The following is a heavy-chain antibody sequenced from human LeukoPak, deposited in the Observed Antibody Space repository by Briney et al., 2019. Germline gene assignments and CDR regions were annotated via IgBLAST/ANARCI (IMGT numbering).Heavy chain of an antibody. CDR2: ISSSGSTI. CDR3: ASGHDYGDYGLDY. CDR1: GFTFSSYE. J-gene: IGHJ4*02. V-gene: IGHV3-48*03. D-gene: IGHD4-17*01. Sequence: GGSLRLSCAASGFTFSSYEMNWVRQAPGKGLEWVSYISSSGSTIYYADSVKGRFTISRDNAKNSLYLQMNSLRAEDTAVYYCASGHDYGDYGLDYWGQGTLVTVSS.